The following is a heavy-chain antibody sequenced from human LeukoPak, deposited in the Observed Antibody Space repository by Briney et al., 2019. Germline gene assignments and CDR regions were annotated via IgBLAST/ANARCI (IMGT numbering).Heavy chain of an antibody. D-gene: IGHD2-15*01. J-gene: IGHJ4*02. CDR2: INSSSSYI. CDR1: GFTFSSYS. V-gene: IGHV3-21*01. CDR3: ARDGGYCSGGSCYNLDY. Sequence: GSLRLSCATSGFTFSSYSINWVRQAPGKGLEWVSSINSSSSYIYYADSVKGRFTISRDNAKNSLYLQMNSLRAEDTAVYYCARDGGYCSGGSCYNLDYWGQGTLVTVSS.